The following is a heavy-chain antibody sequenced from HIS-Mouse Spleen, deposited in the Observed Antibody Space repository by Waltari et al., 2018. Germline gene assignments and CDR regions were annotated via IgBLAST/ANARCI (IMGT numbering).Heavy chain of an antibody. V-gene: IGHV3-30-3*01. J-gene: IGHJ4*02. CDR1: GSTFSSYA. CDR3: ARRRSYFDY. CDR2: ISYDGSNK. Sequence: QVQLVESGGGVVQPGRSLRLSCAASGSTFSSYAIHWVRQAPGKGLEWVAVISYDGSNKYYADSVKGRFTISRDNSKNTLYLQMNSLRAEDTAVYYCARRRSYFDYWGQGTLVTVSS.